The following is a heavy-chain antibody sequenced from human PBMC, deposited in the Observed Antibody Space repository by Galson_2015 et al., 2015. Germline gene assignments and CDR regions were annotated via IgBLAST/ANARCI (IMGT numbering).Heavy chain of an antibody. CDR2: ICSTTTYI. Sequence: SLRLSCAASEFTFSSYYMSWVRQAPGKGLECVSSICSTTTYIYYADSVKGRFTISRDNAKNSLYLQMNSLGAEDTAVYYCARQILDYDFWSGYYPTNFDYWGQGTLVTVSS. CDR3: ARQILDYDFWSGYYPTNFDY. CDR1: EFTFSSYY. D-gene: IGHD3-3*01. V-gene: IGHV3-21*01. J-gene: IGHJ4*02.